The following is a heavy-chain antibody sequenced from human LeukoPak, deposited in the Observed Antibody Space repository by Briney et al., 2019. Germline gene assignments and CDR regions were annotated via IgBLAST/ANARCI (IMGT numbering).Heavy chain of an antibody. Sequence: ASVKVSCKASGYTFTSYDINWVRQATGQGLEWMGWMNPNSGNTGYAQKFQGRVTITRNTSISTAYMELSSLRSEDTAVYYCARGRISTGIVGATTPRAFDIWGQGTMVTVSS. J-gene: IGHJ3*02. CDR3: ARGRISTGIVGATTPRAFDI. D-gene: IGHD1-26*01. CDR1: GYTFTSYD. CDR2: MNPNSGNT. V-gene: IGHV1-8*02.